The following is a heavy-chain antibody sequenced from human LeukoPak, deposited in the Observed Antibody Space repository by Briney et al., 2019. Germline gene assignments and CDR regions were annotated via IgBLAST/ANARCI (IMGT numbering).Heavy chain of an antibody. CDR1: GFTFSGYA. Sequence: GGSLRLSCAASGFTFSGYAMSWVRQAPGQGLEGVSSISGSGVSTYYADSVKGRFTISRDNSKNTLDLQMNSLRPEDTAVYYCAKDRCRGGNCYTYFDYWGQGGLVTVSS. CDR3: AKDRCRGGNCYTYFDY. J-gene: IGHJ4*02. V-gene: IGHV3-23*01. CDR2: ISGSGVST. D-gene: IGHD2-15*01.